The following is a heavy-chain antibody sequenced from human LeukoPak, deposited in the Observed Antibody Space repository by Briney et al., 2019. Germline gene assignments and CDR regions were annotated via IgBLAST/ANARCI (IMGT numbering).Heavy chain of an antibody. CDR2: ISTDGYTT. CDR3: VVGGSPGY. V-gene: IGHV3-74*01. Sequence: GGSLRLSCAASRLAFSAYKMHWVRQAPRKGLVWVSRISTDGYTTYYADFVQGRFTASRDNTKNTWSLEMNSLRAEDTAVYYCVVGGSPGYWGQGTLVTVSS. J-gene: IGHJ4*02. D-gene: IGHD2-15*01. CDR1: RLAFSAYK.